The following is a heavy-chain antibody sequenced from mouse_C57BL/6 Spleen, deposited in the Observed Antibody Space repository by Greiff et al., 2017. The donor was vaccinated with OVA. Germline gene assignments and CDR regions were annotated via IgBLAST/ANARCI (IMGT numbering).Heavy chain of an antibody. CDR1: GYTFTSYW. J-gene: IGHJ3*01. V-gene: IGHV1-50*01. CDR2: IDPSDSYT. CDR3: ARGAWFAY. Sequence: VQLQQPGAELVKPGASVKLSCKASGYTFTSYWMQWVNQRPGQGLEWIGEIDPSDSYTNYNQKFKGKATLTVDTSSSTAYMQLSSLTSEDSAGYYCARGAWFAYWGQGTLVTVSA.